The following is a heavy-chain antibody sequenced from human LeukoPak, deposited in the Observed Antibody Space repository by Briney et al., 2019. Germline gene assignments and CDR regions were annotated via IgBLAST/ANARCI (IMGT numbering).Heavy chain of an antibody. D-gene: IGHD4-17*01. CDR2: IYYSGST. CDR1: GGSISSYY. CDR3: AREGTDYGDVA. V-gene: IGHV4-59*01. Sequence: SGTLSLTCTVSGGSISSYYWSWIRHPPGKGLEWIGYIYYSGSTNYNPSLKSRVTISVDTSKNQFSLKLSSVTAADTAVYYCAREGTDYGDVAWGQGTLVTVSS. J-gene: IGHJ5*02.